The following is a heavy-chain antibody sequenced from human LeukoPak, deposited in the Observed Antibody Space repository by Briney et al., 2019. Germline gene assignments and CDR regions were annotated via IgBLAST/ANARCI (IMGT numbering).Heavy chain of an antibody. CDR1: GGSISSSNYY. V-gene: IGHV4-39*01. CDR3: ARRGCSSTSRYGGTNLPFDY. CDR2: IYYSGST. D-gene: IGHD2-2*01. J-gene: IGHJ4*02. Sequence: PSETLSLTCTVSGGSISSSNYYWGWIRQPPGKGLEWIGSIYYSGSTYYNPSLKSRVTISVDTSKNQFSLKLTSVIAADTAVYYCARRGCSSTSRYGGTNLPFDYWGQGTLLTVSS.